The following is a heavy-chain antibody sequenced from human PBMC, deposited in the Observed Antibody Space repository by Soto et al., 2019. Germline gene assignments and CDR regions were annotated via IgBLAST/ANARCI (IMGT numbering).Heavy chain of an antibody. CDR1: GGSISSSNW. CDR3: ARVSGSYYYGMDV. CDR2: IYHSGST. J-gene: IGHJ6*02. V-gene: IGHV4-4*02. D-gene: IGHD1-26*01. Sequence: QVQLQESGPGLVKPSGTLSLTCAVSGGSISSSNWWSWVRQPPGKGLEWIGAIYHSGSTNYNPSLKRRVTISVDKSKNQFALKLSSVTAADTAVYYCARVSGSYYYGMDVWGQATTITVSS.